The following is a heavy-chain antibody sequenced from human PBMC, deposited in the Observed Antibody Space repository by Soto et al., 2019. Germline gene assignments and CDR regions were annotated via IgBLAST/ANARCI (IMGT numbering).Heavy chain of an antibody. CDR1: GFTFSSYG. CDR2: ISYDGSNK. Sequence: PGGSLRLSCAASGFTFSSYGMHWVRQAPGKGLEWVAVISYDGSNKYYADSVKGRFTISRDNSKNTLYLQMNSLRAEDTAVYYCAKDLSSGVDYWGQGTLVTVSS. V-gene: IGHV3-30*18. J-gene: IGHJ4*02. D-gene: IGHD2-15*01. CDR3: AKDLSSGVDY.